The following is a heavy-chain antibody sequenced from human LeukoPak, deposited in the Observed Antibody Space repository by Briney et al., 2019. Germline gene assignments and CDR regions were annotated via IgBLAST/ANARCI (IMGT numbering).Heavy chain of an antibody. D-gene: IGHD4-17*01. Sequence: SETLSLTCTVSGGSISSSSYYWGWIRQPPGKGLEWIGGIYYSGSTYYNPSLKSRVTISVDTSKNQFSLKLSSVTAADTAVYYCARVGDYGDYGFDYWGQGTLVTVSS. V-gene: IGHV4-39*07. J-gene: IGHJ4*02. CDR3: ARVGDYGDYGFDY. CDR2: IYYSGST. CDR1: GGSISSSSYY.